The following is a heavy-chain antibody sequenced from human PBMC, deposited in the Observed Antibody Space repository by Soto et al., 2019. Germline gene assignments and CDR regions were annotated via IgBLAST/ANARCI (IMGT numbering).Heavy chain of an antibody. CDR1: GFTFSSYG. CDR3: ARAGSGYFDD. CDR2: IWYDGSNK. J-gene: IGHJ4*02. Sequence: QVQLVESGGGVVQPGRSLRLSCAASGFTFSSYGMHWVRQAPGKGLEWVAVIWYDGSNKYYADSVKGRFTISRDNSKNALYLQMNSLRAEDTAVYCCARAGSGYFDDWGQGPLVTVSS. D-gene: IGHD7-27*01. V-gene: IGHV3-33*01.